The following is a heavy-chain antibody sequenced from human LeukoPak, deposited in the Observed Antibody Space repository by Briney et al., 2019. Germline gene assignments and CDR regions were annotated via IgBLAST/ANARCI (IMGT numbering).Heavy chain of an antibody. CDR2: INHSGST. J-gene: IGHJ6*02. D-gene: IGHD6-6*01. CDR3: ARRGLGSSSRRQGYGMDV. V-gene: IGHV4-34*01. CDR1: GGSFSGYY. Sequence: KPSETLSLTCAVYGGSFSGYYWSWIRQPPGKGLEWIGEINHSGSTNYNPSLKSRVTISVDTSKNQFSLKLSSVTAADTAVYYCARRGLGSSSRRQGYGMDVWGQGTTVTVSS.